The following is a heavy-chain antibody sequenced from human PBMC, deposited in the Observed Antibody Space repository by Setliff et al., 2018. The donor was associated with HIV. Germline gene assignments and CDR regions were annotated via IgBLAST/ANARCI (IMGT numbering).Heavy chain of an antibody. CDR1: GYSFSSYA. D-gene: IGHD3-16*01. CDR3: VGGRGGFFDEPFDV. Sequence: ASVKVSCKASGYSFSSYAIHWVRQAAGQSPEWLGWINAAISHTRYSPKFQDRVTLTTDTSAGTIHMEMRSLRSEDTAVYHCVGGRGGFFDEPFDVWGPGTRVTVSS. CDR2: INAAISHT. V-gene: IGHV1-3*01. J-gene: IGHJ3*01.